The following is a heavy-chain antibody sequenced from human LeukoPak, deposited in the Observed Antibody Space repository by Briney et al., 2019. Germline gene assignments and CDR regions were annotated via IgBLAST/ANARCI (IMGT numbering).Heavy chain of an antibody. J-gene: IGHJ2*01. D-gene: IGHD6-6*01. CDR3: AKDQYSSSEWYFDL. Sequence: GGSLRLSCAASGFTFSSYGMHWVRQAPGKGLEWVAVISYDGSNKYYADSVKGRFTISRDNSKNTLYLQMNSLRAEDTAVYSCAKDQYSSSEWYFDLWGRGTLVTVSS. V-gene: IGHV3-30*18. CDR2: ISYDGSNK. CDR1: GFTFSSYG.